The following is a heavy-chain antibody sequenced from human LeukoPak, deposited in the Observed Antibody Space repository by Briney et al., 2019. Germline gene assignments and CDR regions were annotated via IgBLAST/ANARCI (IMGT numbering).Heavy chain of an antibody. Sequence: GGSLRLSCAASGFTLSSYAMSWVRQAPGKGLEWVSGISGRGGSTYYADSVKGRFTISRDNSKNTLYLQMDSLRADDTAVYFCARDSIRQQLYYFDYWGRGTLVTVSS. CDR3: ARDSIRQQLYYFDY. CDR1: GFTLSSYA. V-gene: IGHV3-23*01. D-gene: IGHD6-13*01. J-gene: IGHJ4*02. CDR2: ISGRGGST.